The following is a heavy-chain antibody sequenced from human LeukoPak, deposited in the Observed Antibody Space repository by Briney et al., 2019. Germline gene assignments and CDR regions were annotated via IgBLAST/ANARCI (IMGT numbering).Heavy chain of an antibody. V-gene: IGHV4-61*02. CDR1: GGSIRSGSYY. D-gene: IGHD3-22*01. J-gene: IGHJ4*02. CDR3: ARTASGYYLFDY. Sequence: SETLSLTCTVSGGSIRSGSYYWNWIRQPAGKVLEWIGRMYTSGTTNYNPSLKSRVTISVDTSKNQFSLKLSSVTAADTAVYYCARTASGYYLFDYWGQGTLVTVSS. CDR2: MYTSGTT.